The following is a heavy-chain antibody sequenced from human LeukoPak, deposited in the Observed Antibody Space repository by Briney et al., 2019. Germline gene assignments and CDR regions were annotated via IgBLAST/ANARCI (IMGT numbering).Heavy chain of an antibody. V-gene: IGHV3-11*01. CDR1: GFTFSDYY. Sequence: GGSLRLSCAAAGFTFSDYYMSWIRQAPGKGLEWVSYISSSGSTIYYADSVKGRFTISRDNAKNSLYLQMNSLRAEDTAVYYCARSTPLWWFDPWGQGTLVTVSS. J-gene: IGHJ5*02. D-gene: IGHD2-21*01. CDR2: ISSSGSTI. CDR3: ARSTPLWWFDP.